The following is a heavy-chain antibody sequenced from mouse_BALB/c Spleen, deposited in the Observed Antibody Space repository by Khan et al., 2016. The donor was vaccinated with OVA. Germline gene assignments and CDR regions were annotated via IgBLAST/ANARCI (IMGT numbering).Heavy chain of an antibody. D-gene: IGHD4-1*01. J-gene: IGHJ3*01. V-gene: IGHV1-77*01. Sequence: QVQLQQSGPELVKPGASVKMSCKASGYTFTDYVMNWVKQRNGQGLEWIGQIYPGSDSTYYNEKFKGKATLTADRSSSTAYMQLSNLTSEDSAVYYCGRAEWDVFAYWGQGTLVTVSA. CDR1: GYTFTDYV. CDR2: IYPGSDST. CDR3: GRAEWDVFAY.